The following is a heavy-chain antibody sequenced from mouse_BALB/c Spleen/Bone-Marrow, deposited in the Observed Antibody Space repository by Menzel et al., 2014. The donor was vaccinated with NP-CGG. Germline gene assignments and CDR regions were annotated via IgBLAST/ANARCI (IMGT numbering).Heavy chain of an antibody. CDR1: GFTFSSYA. D-gene: IGHD2-4*01. CDR2: ISSGGST. J-gene: IGHJ4*01. Sequence: DVKLVESGGGLVKPGGSLKLSCAASGFTFSSYAMSWVRQTPEKRLEWVASISSGGSTYYPDSVMGRFTISRDNARNILYLQMSSRMSEDTAMYYCARYDYDGAYATDYWGQGTSVTVSS. V-gene: IGHV5-6-5*01. CDR3: ARYDYDGAYATDY.